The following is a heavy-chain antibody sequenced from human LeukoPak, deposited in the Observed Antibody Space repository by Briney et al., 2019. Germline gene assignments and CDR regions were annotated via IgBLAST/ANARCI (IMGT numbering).Heavy chain of an antibody. D-gene: IGHD2-2*01. CDR2: ISSNGDST. Sequence: AGGSLRLSCSASGLTLSSYAMHCVRQAPGKGLESVSIISSNGDSTYYADSVKGRFTISRDNSKNTLYLQMSSLRAEDMAVYYCVICRYAGPFGSVYYWGQGTLVTVSS. CDR1: GLTLSSYA. CDR3: VICRYAGPFGSVYY. V-gene: IGHV3-64D*06. J-gene: IGHJ4*02.